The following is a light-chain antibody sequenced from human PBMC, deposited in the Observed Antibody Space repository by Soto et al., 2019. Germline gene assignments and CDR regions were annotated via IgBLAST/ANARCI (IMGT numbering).Light chain of an antibody. CDR2: AAS. CDR1: QSISSY. Sequence: DIQMTQSPASLSAPVGDRVTITCRASQSISSYLNWYQQKPGKAPKRLIYAASTLQSGVPSRFSGSGSGTDFTLTISSLQPEDFATYYCQQYSSYSTCGQGTKVDIK. CDR3: QQYSSYST. V-gene: IGKV1-39*01. J-gene: IGKJ1*01.